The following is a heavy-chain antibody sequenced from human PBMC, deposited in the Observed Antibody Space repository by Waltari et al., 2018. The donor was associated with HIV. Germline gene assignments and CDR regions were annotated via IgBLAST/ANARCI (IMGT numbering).Heavy chain of an antibody. D-gene: IGHD2-2*01. CDR1: GFTFSSYA. V-gene: IGHV3-30-3*01. CDR3: ARDPQYCSSTSCSYYFDY. CDR2: ISYDGSNK. J-gene: IGHJ4*02. Sequence: QVQLVESGGGVVQSGRSLRLSCAASGFTFSSYAMHWVRQAPGKGLEWVAVISYDGSNKYYADSVKGRFTISRDNSKNTLYLQMNSLRAEDTAVYYCARDPQYCSSTSCSYYFDYWGQGTLVTVSS.